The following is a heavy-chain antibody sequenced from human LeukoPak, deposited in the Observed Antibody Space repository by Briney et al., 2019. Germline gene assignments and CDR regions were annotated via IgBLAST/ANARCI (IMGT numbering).Heavy chain of an antibody. Sequence: GRSLRLSCAASGFTFSSYAMHWVRQAPGKGLEWVAVISYDGSNKYYADSVKGRFTISRDNSKNTLYLQMNSLRAEDTAVYYCAREDWFDPWGQGTLVTVSS. J-gene: IGHJ5*02. V-gene: IGHV3-30*04. CDR3: AREDWFDP. CDR2: ISYDGSNK. CDR1: GFTFSSYA.